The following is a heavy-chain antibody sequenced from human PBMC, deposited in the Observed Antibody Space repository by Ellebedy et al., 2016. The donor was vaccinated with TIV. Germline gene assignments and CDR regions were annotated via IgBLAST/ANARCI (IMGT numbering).Heavy chain of an antibody. V-gene: IGHV4-39*01. CDR2: ISNRDRT. Sequence: SETLSLXCTVSGDSISSSSDYWVWIRQPPGKGPEWIGTISNRDRTDYNPSLKSRVFILVDASKNQFFLKLTSVTAADTAVYYCARVHCSITTCDYYYMDVWGKGTTVTVSS. CDR3: ARVHCSITTCDYYYMDV. CDR1: GDSISSSSDY. D-gene: IGHD1-1*01. J-gene: IGHJ6*03.